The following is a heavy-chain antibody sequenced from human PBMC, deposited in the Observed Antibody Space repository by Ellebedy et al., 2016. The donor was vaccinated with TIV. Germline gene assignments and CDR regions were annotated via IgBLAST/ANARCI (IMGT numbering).Heavy chain of an antibody. CDR1: GHTFTTYG. Sequence: ASVKVSXKASGHTFTTYGIHWVRQPPGQRPEWMGWINTGNGNTKYSQKLQGRVTITADTSASTVYMELSSLMSEDTAVYYCATREWQDPMDVWGKGTTVTVSS. CDR2: INTGNGNT. V-gene: IGHV1-3*04. D-gene: IGHD3-3*01. J-gene: IGHJ6*04. CDR3: ATREWQDPMDV.